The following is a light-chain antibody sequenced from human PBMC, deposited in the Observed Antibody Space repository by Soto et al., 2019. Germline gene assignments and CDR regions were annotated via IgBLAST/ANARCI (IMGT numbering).Light chain of an antibody. Sequence: EIVLTQSPGTLSLSPGERATLSCRASQSVSGSYLAWYQQQPGQAPRLLIYGASSRATGIPDRFSGSGSGTDFTLNISRLEPEDFAVYYCQQYGSSPQTFGQGTKVEIK. J-gene: IGKJ1*01. CDR1: QSVSGSY. V-gene: IGKV3-20*01. CDR2: GAS. CDR3: QQYGSSPQT.